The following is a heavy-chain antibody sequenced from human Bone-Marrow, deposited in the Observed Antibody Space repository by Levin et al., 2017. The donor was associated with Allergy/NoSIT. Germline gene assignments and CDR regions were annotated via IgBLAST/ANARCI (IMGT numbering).Heavy chain of an antibody. CDR1: GFTFDDYA. Sequence: PGGSLRLSCTASGFTFDDYAMHWVRQAPGKGLEWVSGISWDSAKIGYADSVKGRFTISRDNAKNSLYLQMNTLRAEDTALYYCAKDPYPNSGTYTGWFDTWGQGTLVTVSS. CDR3: AKDPYPNSGTYTGWFDT. J-gene: IGHJ5*02. V-gene: IGHV3-9*01. D-gene: IGHD1-26*01. CDR2: ISWDSAKI.